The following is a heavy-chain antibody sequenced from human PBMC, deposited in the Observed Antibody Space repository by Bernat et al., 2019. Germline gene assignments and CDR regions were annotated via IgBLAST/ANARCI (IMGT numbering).Heavy chain of an antibody. J-gene: IGHJ4*02. CDR2: IRNKANSYTT. D-gene: IGHD6-6*01. CDR3: TTDSSSSGY. V-gene: IGHV3-72*01. Sequence: EVQLVESGGGLVQPGGSLRLSCEASGFSFSDHYMDWVRQAPGKGLEWFGRIRNKANSYTTEYAASVKGRFTISRDDSKNTLYLQMNSLKTEDTAVYYCTTDSSSSGYWGQGTLVTVSS. CDR1: GFSFSDHY.